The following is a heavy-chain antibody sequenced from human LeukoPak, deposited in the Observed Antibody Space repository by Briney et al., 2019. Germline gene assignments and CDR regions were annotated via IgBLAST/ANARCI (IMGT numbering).Heavy chain of an antibody. CDR1: GGSFSCYY. Sequence: SETLSLTCAVYGGSFSCYYWNWIRQPPGKGLEWIGEINHKGSTNYTPSLKSRVTISVDTSKNDFSLKLSSVTAADTFVFFCERKTEYEILTGYYNERYFDYWGQGTLVTVSS. D-gene: IGHD3-9*01. V-gene: IGHV4-34*01. J-gene: IGHJ4*02. CDR2: INHKGST. CDR3: ERKTEYEILTGYYNERYFDY.